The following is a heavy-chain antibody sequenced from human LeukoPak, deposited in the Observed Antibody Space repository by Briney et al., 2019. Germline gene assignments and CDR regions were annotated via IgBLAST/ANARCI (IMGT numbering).Heavy chain of an antibody. CDR1: GFTFSSYR. J-gene: IGHJ6*03. CDR2: ISSSSSTI. V-gene: IGHV3-48*01. D-gene: IGHD3-22*01. Sequence: GGSLRLSCAASGFTFSSYRMNWVRQAPGKGLEWVSYISSSSSTIYYADSVKGRFTISRDNAKNSLYLQMNSLRAEDTAVYYCARDTSGYYLYYYYYYMDVWGKGTTVTVSS. CDR3: ARDTSGYYLYYYYYYMDV.